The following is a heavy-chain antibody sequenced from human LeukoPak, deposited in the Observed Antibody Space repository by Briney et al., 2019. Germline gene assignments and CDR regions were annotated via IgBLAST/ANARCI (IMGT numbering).Heavy chain of an antibody. Sequence: GASVKVSCKASGYTFTSYGISWVRQAPGQGLEWMGRISAYNGNTNYAQELQGRVTMTTDTSTSTAYMELRSLRSDDTAVYYCARGRLDSSSWYGADAFDIWGQGTMVTVSS. CDR3: ARGRLDSSSWYGADAFDI. V-gene: IGHV1-18*01. D-gene: IGHD6-13*01. J-gene: IGHJ3*02. CDR2: ISAYNGNT. CDR1: GYTFTSYG.